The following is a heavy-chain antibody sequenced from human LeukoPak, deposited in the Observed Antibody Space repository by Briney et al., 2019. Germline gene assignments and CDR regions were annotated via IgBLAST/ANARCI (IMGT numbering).Heavy chain of an antibody. CDR3: AKDMPKYYDFWTRFDP. CDR2: ISSSGSTI. J-gene: IGHJ5*02. D-gene: IGHD3-3*01. CDR1: GFTFSDYY. Sequence: PGGSLRLSCAASGFTFSDYYMSWIRQAPGKGLEWVSYISSSGSTIYYADSVKGRFTISRDNAKNSLYLQMNSLRAEDTAVYYCAKDMPKYYDFWTRFDPWGQGTLVTVSS. V-gene: IGHV3-11*04.